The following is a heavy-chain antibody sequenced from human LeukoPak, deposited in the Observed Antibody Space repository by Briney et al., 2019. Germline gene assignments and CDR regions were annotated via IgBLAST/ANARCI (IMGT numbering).Heavy chain of an antibody. CDR2: INHSGST. Sequence: SETLSLTCTVSGGSISRYYWSWIRQPPGKGLEWIGEINHSGSTNYNPSLKSRVTISVDTSKNQFSLKLSSVTAADTAVYYCARGLDLDIWGQGTMVTVSS. V-gene: IGHV4-34*01. CDR3: ARGLDLDI. CDR1: GGSISRYY. J-gene: IGHJ3*02.